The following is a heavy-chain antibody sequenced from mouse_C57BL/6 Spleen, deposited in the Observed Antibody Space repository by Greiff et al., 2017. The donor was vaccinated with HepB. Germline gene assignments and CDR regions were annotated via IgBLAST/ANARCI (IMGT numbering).Heavy chain of an antibody. V-gene: IGHV5-4*01. CDR2: ISDGGSYT. CDR3: ARDGRRGYFDV. Sequence: EVQGVESGGGLVKPGGSLKLSCAASGFTFSSYAMSWVRQTPEKRLEWVATISDGGSYTYYPDNVKGRFTISRDNAKNNLYLQMSHLKSEDTAMYYCARDGRRGYFDVWGTGTTVTVSS. D-gene: IGHD1-2*01. J-gene: IGHJ1*03. CDR1: GFTFSSYA.